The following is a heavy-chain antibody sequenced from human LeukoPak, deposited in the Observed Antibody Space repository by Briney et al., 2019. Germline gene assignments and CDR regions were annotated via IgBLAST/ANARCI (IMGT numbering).Heavy chain of an antibody. CDR3: ARWTAAGGGHYYYYYMDV. CDR2: IRYDGSDK. D-gene: IGHD6-13*01. V-gene: IGHV3-30*02. CDR1: GFTFRDYG. J-gene: IGHJ6*03. Sequence: GGSLRLSCAASGFTFRDYGMHWVRQAPGKGLEWVTFIRYDGSDKYYADSVKGRFTISKDNSKNTVSLQMSSLRAEDTAVYYCARWTAAGGGHYYYYYMDVWGKGTTVTVSS.